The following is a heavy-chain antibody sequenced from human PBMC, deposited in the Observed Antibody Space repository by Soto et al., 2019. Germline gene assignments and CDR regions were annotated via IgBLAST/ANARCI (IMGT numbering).Heavy chain of an antibody. CDR1: GFTFSSYA. Sequence: EVQLLESGGGLVQPGGSLRLSCAASGFTFSSYAMRWVRQAPVKGLEWVSASTYYADSVKGRFTISRDNSKNTLYLQMNSLRAEDTAVYYCARRGSGSYYDDWGQGTLVTVSS. CDR3: ARRGSGSYYDD. CDR2: ST. J-gene: IGHJ4*02. V-gene: IGHV3-23*01. D-gene: IGHD1-26*01.